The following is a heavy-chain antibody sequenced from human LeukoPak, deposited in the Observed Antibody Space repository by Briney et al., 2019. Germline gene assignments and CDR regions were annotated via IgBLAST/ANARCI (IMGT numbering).Heavy chain of an antibody. CDR1: GGTFSSYA. CDR3: ARDTLVLNWYFDL. Sequence: ASVKVSCKASGGTFSSYAISWVRQAPGQGLEWMGGIIPIFGTANYAQKFQGRVTITADKSTSTAYMELSSLRSEDTAVYYCARDTLVLNWYFDLWGRGTLVTVSS. J-gene: IGHJ2*01. CDR2: IIPIFGTA. V-gene: IGHV1-69*06.